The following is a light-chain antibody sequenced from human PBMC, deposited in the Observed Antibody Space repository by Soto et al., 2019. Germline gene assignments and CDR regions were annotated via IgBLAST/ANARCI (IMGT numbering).Light chain of an antibody. CDR2: GNS. CDR1: SSNIGAGYD. CDR3: QSYDSSLVV. J-gene: IGLJ2*01. Sequence: QSVLTQPPSVSGAPGQRVIISCTGSSSNIGAGYDVHWYQQLPGTAPKLLIYGNSNRPSGVPDRFSGSKSGTSASLAITGLQAEDEADYYCQSYDSSLVVFGGGTKLTVL. V-gene: IGLV1-40*01.